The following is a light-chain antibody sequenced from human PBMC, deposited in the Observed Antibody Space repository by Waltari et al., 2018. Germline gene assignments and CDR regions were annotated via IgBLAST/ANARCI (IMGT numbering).Light chain of an antibody. J-gene: IGKJ1*01. CDR2: GAS. Sequence: EIVMTKPPATLPVSPGERAPFSCRASQSVSSSVAWYQQKPGQAPRLLIFGASTRATGIPARFSGCGSGTEFTLTISSLQSEDFAVYYCQQYNNWPWTFGQGTKVEIK. CDR3: QQYNNWPWT. V-gene: IGKV3-15*01. CDR1: QSVSSS.